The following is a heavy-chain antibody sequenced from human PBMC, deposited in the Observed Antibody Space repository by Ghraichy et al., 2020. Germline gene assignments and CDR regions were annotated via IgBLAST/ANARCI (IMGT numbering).Heavy chain of an antibody. CDR1: GFTLRSYE. Sequence: GGSLRLSCVVSGFTLRSYEMNWVRQAPGKGLEWISYISSSGSIEMYADSVRGRFTMSRDNTKNSLSLQMNSLRAEDTAIYFCAREIIVKPGISPLDYWGPGTLVTVSS. CDR2: ISSSGSIE. V-gene: IGHV3-48*03. CDR3: AREIIVKPGISPLDY. D-gene: IGHD2-2*01. J-gene: IGHJ4*02.